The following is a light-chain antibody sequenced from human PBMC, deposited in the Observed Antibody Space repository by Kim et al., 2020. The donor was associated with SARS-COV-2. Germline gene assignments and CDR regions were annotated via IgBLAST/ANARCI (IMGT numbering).Light chain of an antibody. V-gene: IGKV1-33*01. CDR1: QDISNY. J-gene: IGKJ5*01. CDR3: QQYDNLPIT. Sequence: ESVGDRVTITCQASQDISNYLNWYQQKPGKAPKLLIYNASNMETGVPSRFSGSGSGTDFTFTISSLQPEDIATYYCQQYDNLPITFGQGTRLEIK. CDR2: NAS.